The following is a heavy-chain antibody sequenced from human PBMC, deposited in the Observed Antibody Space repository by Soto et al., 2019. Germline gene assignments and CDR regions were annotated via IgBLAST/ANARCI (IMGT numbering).Heavy chain of an antibody. Sequence: QVQLVQSGAEVKKPGSSVEVSCKASGGTFSSYAISWVRQAPGQGLEWMGGIIPIFGTANYAQKFQGRVTITADESTSTAYMELSSLRSEDTAVYYCARVREYYDSSGYYNWFDPWGQGTLVTVSS. J-gene: IGHJ5*02. CDR2: IIPIFGTA. CDR1: GGTFSSYA. V-gene: IGHV1-69*12. D-gene: IGHD3-22*01. CDR3: ARVREYYDSSGYYNWFDP.